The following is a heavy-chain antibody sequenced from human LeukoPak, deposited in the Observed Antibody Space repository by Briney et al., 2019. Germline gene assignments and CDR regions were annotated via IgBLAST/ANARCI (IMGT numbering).Heavy chain of an antibody. D-gene: IGHD3-22*01. CDR3: ATVGSDSSGYFRWFDP. CDR2: FDPEDGET. V-gene: IGHV1-24*01. Sequence: ASVKVSCKVSGYTLTELSMHWVRQAPGKGLEWMGGFDPEDGETIHAQKFQGRVTMTEDTSTDTAYMELSSLRSEDTAVYYCATVGSDSSGYFRWFDPWGQGTLVTVSS. J-gene: IGHJ5*02. CDR1: GYTLTELS.